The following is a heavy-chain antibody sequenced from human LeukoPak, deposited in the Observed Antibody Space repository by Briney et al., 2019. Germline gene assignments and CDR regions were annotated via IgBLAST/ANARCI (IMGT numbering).Heavy chain of an antibody. D-gene: IGHD3-22*01. V-gene: IGHV1-69*13. J-gene: IGHJ4*02. CDR2: IIPIFGTA. CDR3: ARSVYDSSGYYPFDY. CDR1: GGTFSSYA. Sequence: GASVKVSCKASGGTFSSYAISWVRQAPGQGLEWMGGIIPIFGTANYAQKFQGRVTITADESTSPAYMELSSLRSEDTAVYYCARSVYDSSGYYPFDYWGQGTLVTVSS.